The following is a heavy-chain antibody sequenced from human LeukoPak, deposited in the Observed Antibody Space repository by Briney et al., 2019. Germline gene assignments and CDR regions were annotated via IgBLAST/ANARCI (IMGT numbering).Heavy chain of an antibody. J-gene: IGHJ3*02. D-gene: IGHD3-16*02. Sequence: GGSLRLSCAASGFTFSSYNMNWVRQAPGKGLEWVASISSSSSYIYYADSVKGRFTISRDNAKNSLYLQMNSLRAEDTAVYYCARSFSPRYDYVWGSYRPPHAFDIWGQGTMVTVSS. V-gene: IGHV3-21*01. CDR3: ARSFSPRYDYVWGSYRPPHAFDI. CDR1: GFTFSSYN. CDR2: ISSSSSYI.